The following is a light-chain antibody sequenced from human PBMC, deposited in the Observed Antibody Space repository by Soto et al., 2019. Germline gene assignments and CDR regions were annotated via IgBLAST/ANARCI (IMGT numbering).Light chain of an antibody. V-gene: IGKV3-20*01. CDR2: GAS. CDR3: QQYSRAPLT. J-gene: IGKJ1*01. Sequence: EIVLTQSPGTLSLSPGEGATLSCRASESVASSYLAWYQQIPGQAPRLLIYGASSRATGIPDRFSGSGSGTDFTLTISRLEPEDFAVYYCQQYSRAPLTFGQGTKVEIK. CDR1: ESVASSY.